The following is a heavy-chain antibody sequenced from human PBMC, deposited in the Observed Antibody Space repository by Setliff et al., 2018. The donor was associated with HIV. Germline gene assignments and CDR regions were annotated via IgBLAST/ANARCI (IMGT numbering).Heavy chain of an antibody. CDR3: AKPTNGFYPRAFDA. CDR1: GFAFNNFW. Sequence: GGSLRLSCAASGFAFNNFWMSWVRQAPGKGLEWLANINRDGSAKAYVDSVKGRFSISRDNARNSVYLQMNSLSVADTAVYYCAKPTNGFYPRAFDAWGPGTMVTVSS. J-gene: IGHJ3*01. CDR2: INRDGSAK. V-gene: IGHV3-7*01. D-gene: IGHD2-2*03.